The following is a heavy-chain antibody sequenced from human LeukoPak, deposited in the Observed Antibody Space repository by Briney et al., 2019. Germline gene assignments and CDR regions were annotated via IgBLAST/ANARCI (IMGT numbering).Heavy chain of an antibody. CDR3: ARCYPSSGYYGFQH. J-gene: IGHJ1*01. CDR2: INHSGST. V-gene: IGHV4-34*01. CDR1: GGSFSGYY. Sequence: SETLSLTCAVYGGSFSGYYWGWIRQPPGKGLEWIGSINHSGSTYYNPSLKSRVTIPVDTSKNQFSLKLSSVTAADTAVYFCARCYPSSGYYGFQHWGQGTLVTVSS. D-gene: IGHD3-22*01.